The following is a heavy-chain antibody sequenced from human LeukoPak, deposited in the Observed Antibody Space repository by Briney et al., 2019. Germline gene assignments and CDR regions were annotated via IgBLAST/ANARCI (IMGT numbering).Heavy chain of an antibody. J-gene: IGHJ4*02. CDR1: GXTFSSYA. CDR3: ARDHYSSGPYYFDY. CDR2: VSYDGSIK. Sequence: GGSLRLSCAASGXTFSSYALHWVRQAPNKGLEWVAIVSYDGSIKYYADSVKGRFIISRDNSKNTLYLQMNSLRAEDTAVYYCARDHYSSGPYYFDYWGQGTLVTVSS. V-gene: IGHV3-30-3*01. D-gene: IGHD6-19*01.